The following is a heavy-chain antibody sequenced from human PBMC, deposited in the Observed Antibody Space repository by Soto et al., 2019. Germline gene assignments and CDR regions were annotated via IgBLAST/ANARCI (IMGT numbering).Heavy chain of an antibody. CDR3: ARHSPPFFYGSGPWDV. Sequence: SGTPSPHFNFPCGPFRNSYWSLIPQSPGKGLEWIGYIYSSGSTNYNPSLKSRVTISVDTSKNQFSLKLSSLIAADTAVYYCARHSPPFFYGSGPWDVWRQGTTVT. V-gene: IGHV4-59*08. J-gene: IGHJ6*02. CDR1: CGPFRNSY. D-gene: IGHD3-10*01. CDR2: IYSSGST.